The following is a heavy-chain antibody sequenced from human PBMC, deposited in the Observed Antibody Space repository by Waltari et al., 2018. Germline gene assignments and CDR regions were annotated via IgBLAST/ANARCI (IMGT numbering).Heavy chain of an antibody. CDR3: ARDKAYDFWSGWFDY. Sequence: QVQLVQSGAEVKKPGSSVHVSCKASGCTFSSYAISWVRQAPGQGLEWMGGIIPIFGTANYAQKFQGRVTITADESTSTAYMELSSLRSEDTAVYYCARDKAYDFWSGWFDYWGQGTLVTVSS. CDR1: GCTFSSYA. CDR2: IIPIFGTA. D-gene: IGHD3-3*01. J-gene: IGHJ4*02. V-gene: IGHV1-69*12.